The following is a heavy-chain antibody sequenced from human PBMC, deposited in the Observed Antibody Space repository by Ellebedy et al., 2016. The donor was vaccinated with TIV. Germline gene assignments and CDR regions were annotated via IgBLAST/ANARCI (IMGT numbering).Heavy chain of an antibody. CDR1: GGSINNNY. CDR3: ARGEGYYHFRMDV. V-gene: IGHV4-4*07. Sequence: GSLRLSXTVSGGSINNNYWSWIRQPAGKGLEWIGRVYSRGSTTYSPSLASRVTMSVDTSKNQFSLQVKSLSAADTAIYYCARGEGYYHFRMDVWGKGTTVTVSS. CDR2: VYSRGST. J-gene: IGHJ6*04.